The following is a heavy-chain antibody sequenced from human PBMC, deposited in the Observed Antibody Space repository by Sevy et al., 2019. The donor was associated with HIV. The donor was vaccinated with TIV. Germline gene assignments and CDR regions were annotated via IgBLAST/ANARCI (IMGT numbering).Heavy chain of an antibody. V-gene: IGHV3-30-3*01. CDR3: ARSTMVRGVTNAFDI. CDR1: GFTFSSHA. Sequence: GGSLRLSCAASGFTFSSHAMHWVRQAPGKGLEWVAVISYDGSNKYYADSVKGRFTISRDNSKNTLYLQMNSLRAEDTAVYYCARSTMVRGVTNAFDIWGQGTMVTVSS. CDR2: ISYDGSNK. D-gene: IGHD3-10*01. J-gene: IGHJ3*02.